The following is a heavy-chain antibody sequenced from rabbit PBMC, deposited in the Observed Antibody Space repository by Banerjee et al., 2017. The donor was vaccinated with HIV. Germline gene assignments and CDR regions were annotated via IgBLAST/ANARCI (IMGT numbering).Heavy chain of an antibody. CDR1: GFSFSNKAV. J-gene: IGHJ6*01. CDR3: ARGSAAMTMVITGYYLGL. Sequence: QEQLVESGGGLVKPEGSLKLSCTASGFSFSNKAVVCWVRQAPGKGLECIACIYADSSGSTYYASWAKGRFTISKTSSTTVTLEMTSLTAADTATYFCARGSAAMTMVITGYYLGLWGPGTLVTVS. CDR2: IYADSSGST. V-gene: IGHV1S45*01. D-gene: IGHD2-1*01.